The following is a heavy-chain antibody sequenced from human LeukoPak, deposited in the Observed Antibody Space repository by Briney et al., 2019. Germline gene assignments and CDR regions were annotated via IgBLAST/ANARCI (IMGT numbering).Heavy chain of an antibody. CDR2: INHSGST. D-gene: IGHD5-18*01. Sequence: PSETLSLTCAVYGGSFSGYYWSWIRQPPGKGLEWIGEINHSGSTNYNLSLKSRVTIPVDTSKNQFSLKLSSVTAADTAVYYCARGRYVDTAMVSPFDYWGQGTLVTVSS. CDR1: GGSFSGYY. V-gene: IGHV4-34*01. J-gene: IGHJ4*02. CDR3: ARGRYVDTAMVSPFDY.